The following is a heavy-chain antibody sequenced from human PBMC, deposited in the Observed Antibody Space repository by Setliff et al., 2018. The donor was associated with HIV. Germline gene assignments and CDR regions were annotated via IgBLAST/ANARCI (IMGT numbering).Heavy chain of an antibody. D-gene: IGHD3-10*01. Sequence: PSETLSLTCAVYGGSFNGYSWTWIRQPPGKGLEWIGGINHSGSTNYNPSLKSRVTISVDTSKSQFSLRLNSVTATDTALYYWARGRFHRLHRPYSGSGSLGRQYFDYWGQGTLVTVSS. V-gene: IGHV4-34*01. J-gene: IGHJ4*02. CDR2: INHSGST. CDR3: ARGRFHRLHRPYSGSGSLGRQYFDY. CDR1: GGSFNGYS.